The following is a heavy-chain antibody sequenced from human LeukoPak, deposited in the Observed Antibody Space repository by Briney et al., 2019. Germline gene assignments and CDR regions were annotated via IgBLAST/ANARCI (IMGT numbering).Heavy chain of an antibody. Sequence: GGSLRLSCAASGFTFSDYYMSWIRQAPGKGLEWVSYISGSGSTIYYADSVKGRFTISGDNAKNSLYLQMNSLRAEDTAVYYCARDYCTTTSCSYSDYWGQGILVTVSS. CDR1: GFTFSDYY. CDR2: ISGSGSTI. CDR3: ARDYCTTTSCSYSDY. J-gene: IGHJ4*02. D-gene: IGHD2-2*01. V-gene: IGHV3-11*01.